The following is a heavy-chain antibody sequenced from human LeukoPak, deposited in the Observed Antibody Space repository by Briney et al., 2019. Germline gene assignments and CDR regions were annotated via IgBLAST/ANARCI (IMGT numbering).Heavy chain of an antibody. J-gene: IGHJ2*01. CDR3: ARAPDWYFDL. CDR1: GGSISSGSYY. V-gene: IGHV4-61*02. D-gene: IGHD2-2*01. CDR2: IYTSGST. Sequence: SETLSLTCTVSGGSISSGSYYWSWIRQPAGKGLEWIGRIYTSGSTNYNPSLKSRVTLSVDTSKIQFSLKLSSVTAADTAVYYCARAPDWYFDLWGRGTLVTVSS.